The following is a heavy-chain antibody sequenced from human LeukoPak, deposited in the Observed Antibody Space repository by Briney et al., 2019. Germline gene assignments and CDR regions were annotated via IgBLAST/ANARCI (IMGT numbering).Heavy chain of an antibody. CDR2: IIPIFGTA. V-gene: IGHV1-69*01. CDR3: AREFPLRLGELSPMDV. D-gene: IGHD3-16*01. Sequence: SVKVSCKASGGTFSSYAISWVRQAPGQGLEWMGGIIPIFGTANYAQKFQGRVTITADESTSTAYMELSSLRSEDTAVYYCAREFPLRLGELSPMDVWGQGTTVTVSS. CDR1: GGTFSSYA. J-gene: IGHJ6*02.